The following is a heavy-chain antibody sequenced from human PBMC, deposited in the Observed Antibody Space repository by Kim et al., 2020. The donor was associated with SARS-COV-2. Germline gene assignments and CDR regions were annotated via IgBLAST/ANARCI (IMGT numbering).Heavy chain of an antibody. CDR2: ISWNSGSI. Sequence: GGSLRLSCAASGFTFGDYAMHWVRQAPGKGLEWVSGISWNSGSIGYADSVKGRFTISRDNAKNSLYLQMNSLRAEDTALYYCAKASYPKTSQAYSSPYLWLADFDYWGQGTLVTVSS. V-gene: IGHV3-9*01. D-gene: IGHD6-13*01. J-gene: IGHJ4*02. CDR3: AKASYPKTSQAYSSPYLWLADFDY. CDR1: GFTFGDYA.